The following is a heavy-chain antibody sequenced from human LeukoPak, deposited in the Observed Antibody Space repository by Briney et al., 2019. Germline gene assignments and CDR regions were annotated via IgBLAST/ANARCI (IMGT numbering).Heavy chain of an antibody. CDR2: IIPILGIA. J-gene: IGHJ6*02. D-gene: IGHD1-20*01. V-gene: IGHV1-69*04. CDR1: GGTFSSYA. CDR3: ARDITGVGYYYYYGMDV. Sequence: SVKVSCKASGGTFSSYAISWVRQAPGQGLEWMGRIIPILGIANYAQKFQGRVTITADKSTSTAYMELSSLRSEDTAVYYCARDITGVGYYYYYGMDVWGQGTTVTVSS.